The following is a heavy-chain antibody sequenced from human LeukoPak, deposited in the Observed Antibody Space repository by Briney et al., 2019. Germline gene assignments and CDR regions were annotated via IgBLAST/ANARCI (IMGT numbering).Heavy chain of an antibody. Sequence: SETLSLTCAVYGVSFSGYYWSWIRQPPGKGLEWIGEINHSGSTNYNPSLKSRVTISVDTSKNQFSLKLSSVTAADTAVYYCARGHYYYDRNWFDPWGQGTLVTVSS. CDR2: INHSGST. CDR3: ARGHYYYDRNWFDP. CDR1: GVSFSGYY. J-gene: IGHJ5*02. D-gene: IGHD3-10*02. V-gene: IGHV4-34*01.